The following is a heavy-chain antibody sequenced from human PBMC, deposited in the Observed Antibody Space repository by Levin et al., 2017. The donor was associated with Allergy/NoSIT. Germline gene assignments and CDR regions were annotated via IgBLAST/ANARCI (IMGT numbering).Heavy chain of an antibody. J-gene: IGHJ6*02. Sequence: GASVKVSCKASEYTFTDYYFQWVRQAPGQGLEWMGWINPNSGGTNSAQKFQGRVTMTRDTSISTAYMELSRLSSDDTAVYYCAGSGGYYYNGMDVWGQGTTVTVSS. CDR1: EYTFTDYY. CDR3: AGSGGYYYNGMDV. V-gene: IGHV1-2*02. CDR2: INPNSGGT. D-gene: IGHD2-15*01.